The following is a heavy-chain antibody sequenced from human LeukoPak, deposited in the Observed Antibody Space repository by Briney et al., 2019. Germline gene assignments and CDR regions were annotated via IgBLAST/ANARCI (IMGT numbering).Heavy chain of an antibody. Sequence: GGSLRLSCAASGFTVSSNYMSWVRQAPGKGLEWVSFIYSAGNTYYADFVKGRFTISRHTSKNTLYLQMNSLRAEDTAVYYCARGYIYGYDYWGQGTLVTVSS. CDR3: ARGYIYGYDY. V-gene: IGHV3-53*04. D-gene: IGHD5-18*01. J-gene: IGHJ4*02. CDR2: IYSAGNT. CDR1: GFTVSSNY.